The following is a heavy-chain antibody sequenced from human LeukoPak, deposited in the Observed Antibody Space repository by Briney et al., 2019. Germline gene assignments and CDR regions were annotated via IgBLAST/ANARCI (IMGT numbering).Heavy chain of an antibody. CDR2: IDPSDSYT. J-gene: IGHJ4*02. CDR3: ARTRSGGFYNPYYFDY. V-gene: IGHV5-10-1*01. D-gene: IGHD3-10*01. Sequence: GESLRISCQAFGYSFTDYWISWVRQMPGKGLEWMGTIDPSDSYTSYSPSFRGHVTISSDVSISTAYLQWSSLQASDTAMYFCARTRSGGFYNPYYFDYWGQGSLVSVSS. CDR1: GYSFTDYW.